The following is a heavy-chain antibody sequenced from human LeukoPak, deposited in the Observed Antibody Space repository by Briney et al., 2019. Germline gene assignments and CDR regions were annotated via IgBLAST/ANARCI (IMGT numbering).Heavy chain of an antibody. V-gene: IGHV4-59*01. Sequence: KPSETLSLTCTVSGGSISSYYWSWIRQPPGKGPEWIGYIYYSGSTNYNPSLKSRVTISVDTSKSQFSLKLSSVTAADTAVYYCARLGGYGYFDYWGQGTLVTVSS. CDR3: ARLGGYGYFDY. CDR1: GGSISSYY. D-gene: IGHD5-12*01. J-gene: IGHJ4*02. CDR2: IYYSGST.